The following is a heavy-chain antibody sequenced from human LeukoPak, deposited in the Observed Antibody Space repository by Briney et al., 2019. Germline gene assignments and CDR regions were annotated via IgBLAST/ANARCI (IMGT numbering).Heavy chain of an antibody. J-gene: IGHJ4*02. Sequence: GGSLRLSCAASGFTFDDYAMHWVRQAPGKGLEWVSLINGDGGKTYYGDSVKGRFTISRDNSKNTLYLQMNSLRAEDTAVYYCAKAYYSDSSAYFDYWGQGTLVTVSS. CDR2: INGDGGKT. CDR1: GFTFDDYA. CDR3: AKAYYSDSSAYFDY. D-gene: IGHD3-22*01. V-gene: IGHV3-43*02.